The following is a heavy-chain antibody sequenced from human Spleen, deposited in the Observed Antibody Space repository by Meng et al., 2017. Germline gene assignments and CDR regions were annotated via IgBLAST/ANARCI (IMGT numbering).Heavy chain of an antibody. V-gene: IGHV3-30*15. CDR3: AREVVVTSTVSYGLDV. CDR2: ISSDATNK. Sequence: GGSLRLSCEVSGGTFRNFWMTWVRQAPGKGLEWVAIISSDATNKYYADSVKGRFTISRDTSKNTLYLQLSSLRPEDTAVYYCAREVVVTSTVSYGLDVWGQGTTVTVSS. J-gene: IGHJ6*02. CDR1: GGTFRNFW. D-gene: IGHD2-15*01.